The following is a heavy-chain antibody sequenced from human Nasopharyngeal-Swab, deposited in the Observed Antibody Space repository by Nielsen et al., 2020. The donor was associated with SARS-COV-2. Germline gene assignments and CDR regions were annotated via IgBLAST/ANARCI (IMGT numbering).Heavy chain of an antibody. J-gene: IGHJ3*02. V-gene: IGHV3-11*01. CDR3: AKDATRMIVVVITVLAFDI. D-gene: IGHD3-22*01. CDR1: GFTFSDYY. CDR2: ISSSGSTI. Sequence: GGSLRLSCAASGFTFSDYYMSWIRQAPGKGLEWVSYISSSGSTIYYADSVKGRFTISRDNAKNSLYLQMNSLRAEDTAVYYCAKDATRMIVVVITVLAFDIWGQGTMVTVSS.